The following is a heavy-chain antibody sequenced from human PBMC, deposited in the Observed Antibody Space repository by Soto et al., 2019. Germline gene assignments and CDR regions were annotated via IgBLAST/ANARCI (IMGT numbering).Heavy chain of an antibody. D-gene: IGHD4-17*01. CDR1: GYTFTSYG. CDR2: MNPNSGNT. CDR3: ARGRRTVTTRPYYYYYMDV. Sequence: ASVKVSCKASGYTFTSYGINWVRQATGQGLEWMGWMNPNSGNTGYAQKFQGRVTMTRNTSISTAYMELSSLRSEDTAVYYCARGRRTVTTRPYYYYYMDVWGKGTTVTVSS. J-gene: IGHJ6*03. V-gene: IGHV1-8*02.